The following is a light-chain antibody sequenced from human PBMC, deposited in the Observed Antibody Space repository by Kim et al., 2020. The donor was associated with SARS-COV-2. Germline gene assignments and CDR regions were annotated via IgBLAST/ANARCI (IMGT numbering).Light chain of an antibody. CDR3: QQSYSAPRT. Sequence: AAGGDRVTIPCRASQSMSSYLNWYQQKPGKAPKLLIYAASSLQSGVPSRFSGSGSGTDFTLTISSLQPEDFATYYCQQSYSAPRTFGGGTKVDIK. CDR1: QSMSSY. V-gene: IGKV1-39*01. J-gene: IGKJ4*01. CDR2: AAS.